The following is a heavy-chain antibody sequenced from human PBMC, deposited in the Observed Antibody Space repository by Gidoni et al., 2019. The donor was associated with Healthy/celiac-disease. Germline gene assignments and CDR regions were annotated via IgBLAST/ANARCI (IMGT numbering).Heavy chain of an antibody. CDR1: GGSFSGYY. CDR2: INHSGST. V-gene: IGHV4-34*01. J-gene: IGHJ5*02. CDR3: ASAPDIRNWFDP. Sequence: QVQLQQWGAGLLKPSEPLSLTCAVSGGSFSGYYWSWIRQPPGKGLEWIGEINHSGSTNYNPSLKSRVTISVDTSKNQFSLKLSSVTAADTAVYYCASAPDIRNWFDPWGQGTLVTVSS.